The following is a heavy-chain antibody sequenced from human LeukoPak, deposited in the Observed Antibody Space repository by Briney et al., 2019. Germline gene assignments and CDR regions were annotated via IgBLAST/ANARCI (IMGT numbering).Heavy chain of an antibody. V-gene: IGHV4-39*01. CDR3: ARQVGLWFGEFPNWFDP. CDR2: MYHNGST. Sequence: SETLSLTCTVSGGSISSISYYWGWIRQPPGKGLEWIGSMYHNGSTYYNPSLKSRVTISVDTSKNQFSLKLSSVTAADTAVYYCARQVGLWFGEFPNWFDPWGQGTLVTVSS. CDR1: GGSISSISYY. J-gene: IGHJ5*02. D-gene: IGHD3-10*01.